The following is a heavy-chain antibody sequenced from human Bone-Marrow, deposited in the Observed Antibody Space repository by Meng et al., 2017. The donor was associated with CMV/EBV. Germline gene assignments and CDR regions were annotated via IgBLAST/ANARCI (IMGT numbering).Heavy chain of an antibody. Sequence: GESLKISCVGSEFTFSYYGMHWVRQAPGKGLEWVAFIWNDGSDAYYADSVKGRFIISRDNSESTLYLHMHSLRGDDTAVYYCGKDGNGYNLGYWGQGPLVTLSS. V-gene: IGHV3-30*02. CDR1: EFTFSYYG. CDR3: GKDGNGYNLGY. CDR2: IWNDGSDA. J-gene: IGHJ4*02. D-gene: IGHD1-1*01.